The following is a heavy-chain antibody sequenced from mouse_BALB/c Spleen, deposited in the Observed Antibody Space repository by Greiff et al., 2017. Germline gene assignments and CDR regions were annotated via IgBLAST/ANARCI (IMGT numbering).Heavy chain of an antibody. V-gene: IGHV1-5*01. CDR2: IYPGNSDT. CDR3: TRLPLYGAMDY. CDR1: GYTFTSYW. Sequence: EVQLQQSGTVLARPGASVKMSCKASGYTFTSYWMHWVKQRPGQGLEWIGAIYPGNSDTSYNQKFKGKAKLTAVTSTSTAYMELSSLTTADSAVYYCTRLPLYGAMDYWGQGTSVTVAA. D-gene: IGHD1-1*01. J-gene: IGHJ4*01.